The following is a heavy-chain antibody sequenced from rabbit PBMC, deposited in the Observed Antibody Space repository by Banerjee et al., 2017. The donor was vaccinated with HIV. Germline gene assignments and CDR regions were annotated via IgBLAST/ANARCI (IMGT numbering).Heavy chain of an antibody. CDR2: IDTSRGST. D-gene: IGHD4-2*01. J-gene: IGHJ4*01. CDR1: GFDFSSYG. V-gene: IGHV1S45*01. Sequence: QQQLEESGGGLVQPEGSLALTCKASGFDFSSYGVSWVRQAPGKGPEWIACIDTSRGSTYYASWAKGRFTISKTSSTTVTLQMTSLTAADTATYFCARDRYAGGNGNNIFNLWGPGTLVTVS. CDR3: ARDRYAGGNGNNIFNL.